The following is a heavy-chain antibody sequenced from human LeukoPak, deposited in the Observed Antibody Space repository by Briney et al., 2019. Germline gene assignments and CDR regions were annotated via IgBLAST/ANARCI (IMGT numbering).Heavy chain of an antibody. CDR1: GGSFSGYY. CDR3: AREGRYYYDSSGYYFD. V-gene: IGHV4-34*01. Sequence: SETLSLTCAVYGGSFSGYYWSWIRQPPGKGLEWIGEINHSGSTNYNPSLKSRVTISVDTSKNQFSLKLSSVTAADTAVYYCAREGRYYYDSSGYYFDWGQGTLVTVSS. CDR2: INHSGST. D-gene: IGHD3-22*01. J-gene: IGHJ4*02.